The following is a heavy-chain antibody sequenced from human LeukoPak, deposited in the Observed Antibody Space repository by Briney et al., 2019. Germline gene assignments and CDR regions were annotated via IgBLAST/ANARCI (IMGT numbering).Heavy chain of an antibody. J-gene: IGHJ4*02. V-gene: IGHV3-66*01. D-gene: IGHD2-21*02. CDR3: ARKAYCGGDCYSFDY. Sequence: AGGSLRLSCTASGFTVSNTYMSWVRQAPGKGLEWVSIIYSGAETYHSDSVKGRFTISRDNSENTLYLQMDSLRAEDTAVYYCARKAYCGGDCYSFDYWGQGTLVTVSS. CDR1: GFTVSNTY. CDR2: IYSGAET.